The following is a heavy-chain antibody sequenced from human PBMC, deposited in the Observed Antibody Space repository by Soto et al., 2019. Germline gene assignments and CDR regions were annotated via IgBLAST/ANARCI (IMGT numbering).Heavy chain of an antibody. CDR2: IKQDGSEE. CDR3: ARDSGNGYYGQESWGLDV. D-gene: IGHD1-26*01. V-gene: IGHV3-7*05. CDR1: GFTLGTYW. J-gene: IGHJ6*02. Sequence: EVQLVASGGGLVQPGESLRLSCVASGFTLGTYWMSWARQAPGKGLAWLASIKQDGSEEFSVDSVKGRFTISRDNAKNSLFLQLNSLRGEDTGVYYGARDSGNGYYGQESWGLDVWGQGTTVTVSS.